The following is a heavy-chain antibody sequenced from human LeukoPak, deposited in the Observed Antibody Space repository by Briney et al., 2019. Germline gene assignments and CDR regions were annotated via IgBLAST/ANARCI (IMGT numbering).Heavy chain of an antibody. CDR3: ARDDLLHRNWFDP. Sequence: GASVKVSCKASGYTFTSYDINWVRQATGQGLEWMGWMNPNSGNTGYAQKFQGRVTMTRNTSISTAYMELSSLRSEDTAFYYCARDDLLHRNWFDPWGQGTLVTVSS. V-gene: IGHV1-8*01. CDR1: GYTFTSYD. J-gene: IGHJ5*02. CDR2: MNPNSGNT. D-gene: IGHD3-22*01.